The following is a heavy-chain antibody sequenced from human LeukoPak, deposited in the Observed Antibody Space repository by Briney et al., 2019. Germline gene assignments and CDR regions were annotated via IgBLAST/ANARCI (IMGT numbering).Heavy chain of an antibody. J-gene: IGHJ6*03. CDR3: ARDNGGTAMAYYYYYYMDV. CDR2: INPNSGGT. V-gene: IGHV1-2*02. Sequence: ASVKVSCKASGYTFSNDYMHWVRQAPGQGLEWMGWINPNSGGTNYAQKFQGRVTMTRDTSISTAYMELSSLRSEDTAVYYCARDNGGTAMAYYYYYYMDVWGKGTTVTISS. D-gene: IGHD5-18*01. CDR1: GYTFSNDY.